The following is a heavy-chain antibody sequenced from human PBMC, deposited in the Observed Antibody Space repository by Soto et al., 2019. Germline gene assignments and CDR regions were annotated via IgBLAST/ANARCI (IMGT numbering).Heavy chain of an antibody. CDR1: GFTVSSNY. V-gene: IGHV3-53*01. Sequence: GGSLRLSCAASGFTVSSNYMSWVRQAPGKGLEWVSVIQSGGNTYYADSLKGRFTISRDNSKNTLYLQMNSLRAEDTAVYYCARGEALDIWGQGTMVTVSS. J-gene: IGHJ3*02. CDR2: IQSGGNT. CDR3: ARGEALDI.